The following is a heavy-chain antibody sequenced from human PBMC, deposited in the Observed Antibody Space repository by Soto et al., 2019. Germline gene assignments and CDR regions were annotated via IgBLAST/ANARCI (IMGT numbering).Heavy chain of an antibody. CDR3: ARGDIVLVPAAIMPYYYYYGMDV. Sequence: ASVKVSCKASGYTFTGYYMHWVRQAPGQGLEWMGWINPNSGGTNYAQKFQGWVTISVDTSKNQFSLKLSSVTAADTAVYYCARGDIVLVPAAIMPYYYYYGMDVWGQGTTVTVSS. CDR2: INPNSGGT. J-gene: IGHJ6*02. D-gene: IGHD2-2*01. V-gene: IGHV1-2*04. CDR1: GYTFTGYY.